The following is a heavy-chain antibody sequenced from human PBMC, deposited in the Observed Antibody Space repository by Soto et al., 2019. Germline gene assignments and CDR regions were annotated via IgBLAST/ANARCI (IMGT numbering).Heavy chain of an antibody. J-gene: IGHJ4*02. CDR3: ARLVGNSWIDY. Sequence: SETLSLTCTVSGGSISSSSYYWGWIRQPPGKGLEWIGNIYYSGSTYYNPSLKSRIIINPDTSKNQLSLQLNSVTPEDTGVYYCARLVGNSWIDYWAREPWSPSPQ. CDR1: GGSISSSSYY. CDR2: IYYSGST. V-gene: IGHV4-39*01. D-gene: IGHD6-13*01.